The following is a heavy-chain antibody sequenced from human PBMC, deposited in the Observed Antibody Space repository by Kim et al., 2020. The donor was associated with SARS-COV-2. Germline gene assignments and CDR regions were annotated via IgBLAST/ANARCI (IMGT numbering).Heavy chain of an antibody. CDR3: AKGRGSTSTSCYNY. J-gene: IGHJ4*02. V-gene: IGHV3-23*01. D-gene: IGHD2-2*02. Sequence: RGSLRLSCAASGFTFTNYAMNWVRQAPGKGLEWVSGISGGGDTTYYADSVKGRFTISRDNSKNTLYLQMNSLRAEDTAVYYCAKGRGSTSTSCYNYWGQG. CDR2: ISGGGDTT. CDR1: GFTFTNYA.